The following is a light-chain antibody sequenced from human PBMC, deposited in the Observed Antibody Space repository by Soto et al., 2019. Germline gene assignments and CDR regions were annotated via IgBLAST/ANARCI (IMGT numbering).Light chain of an antibody. V-gene: IGKV1-5*03. CDR1: QSIGSW. CDR2: TAS. CDR3: QQYSSSPRT. Sequence: IQLTLSHSSLCTSERHQLTLARRASQSIGSWLVWYQQKPGRAPKLLIYTASILQNGVPPRFSGSGSGTEFTLTISRLEPDDFAAYFCQQYSSSPRTFGQGTRVDIK. J-gene: IGKJ5*01.